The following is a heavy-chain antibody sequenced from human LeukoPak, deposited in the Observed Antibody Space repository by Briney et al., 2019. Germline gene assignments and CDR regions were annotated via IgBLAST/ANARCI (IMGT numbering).Heavy chain of an antibody. D-gene: IGHD6-13*01. Sequence: ASMKVSCKASGYTFTSYGISWVRQAPGQGLEWMGWISAYNGNTNYAQKLQGRVTMTTDTSTSTAYMELSSLRSDDTAVYYCARTDSSASWYGPGGDYWGQGTLVTVSS. CDR1: GYTFTSYG. V-gene: IGHV1-18*01. CDR2: ISAYNGNT. CDR3: ARTDSSASWYGPGGDY. J-gene: IGHJ4*02.